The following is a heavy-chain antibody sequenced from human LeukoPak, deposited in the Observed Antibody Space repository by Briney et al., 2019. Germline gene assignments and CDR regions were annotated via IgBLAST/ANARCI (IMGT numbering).Heavy chain of an antibody. Sequence: GGSLRLSCAASGFTFSNAWMSWVRQAPGKGLEWVCRIKSKTDGVTTAYAAPVKGRFTISRDDSKDTLYLQLNSLKTADTDVYYCLRRIRYLGRSYPDDDFDIWGQGTMVTVSS. D-gene: IGHD3-9*01. J-gene: IGHJ3*02. V-gene: IGHV3-15*01. CDR1: GFTFSNAW. CDR3: LRRIRYLGRSYPDDDFDI. CDR2: IKSKTDGVTT.